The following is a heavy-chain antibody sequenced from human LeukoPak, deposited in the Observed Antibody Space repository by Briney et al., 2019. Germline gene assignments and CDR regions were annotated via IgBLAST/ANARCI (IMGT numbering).Heavy chain of an antibody. J-gene: IGHJ4*02. V-gene: IGHV3-53*01. CDR2: IYSGGST. Sequence: GGSLRLSCAASGFTVSSNYMSWVRQAPGKGLEWVSVIYSGGSTYYADSVKGRFTISRDNSKNTLYLQMNSLRADDTAFYYCARDTLGEGEDANYAVYYFDYWGQGTVVTVSS. CDR3: ARDTLGEGEDANYAVYYFDY. D-gene: IGHD4/OR15-4a*01. CDR1: GFTVSSNY.